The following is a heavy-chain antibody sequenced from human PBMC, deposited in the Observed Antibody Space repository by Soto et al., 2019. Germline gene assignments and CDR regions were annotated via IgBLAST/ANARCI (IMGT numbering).Heavy chain of an antibody. CDR1: GGSFSGYY. D-gene: IGHD2-15*01. CDR3: ARGIRVVAGPLYFDY. V-gene: IGHV4-34*01. J-gene: IGHJ4*02. Sequence: QVQLQQWGAGLLKPSETLSLTCAVYGGSFSGYYWSWIRQPPGKGLEWIGEINHSGSTNYNPSLKSRVTISVDTSKLQFSLKLSSVTAADTAVYYCARGIRVVAGPLYFDYWGQGTLVTVSS. CDR2: INHSGST.